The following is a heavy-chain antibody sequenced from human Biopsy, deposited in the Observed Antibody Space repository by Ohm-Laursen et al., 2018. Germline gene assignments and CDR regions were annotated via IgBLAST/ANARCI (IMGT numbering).Heavy chain of an antibody. J-gene: IGHJ4*02. CDR2: IIPMFGTA. D-gene: IGHD1-26*01. CDR3: ARGPHSGSHSCFDY. Sequence: SSVKVSCKAPGGTFINYAISWVRQAPGQGLEWMGGIIPMFGTANYAHMFQGRVTISADESTSTSYMELSSLTTEDTAIYYCARGPHSGSHSCFDYWGRGTLVTVSS. V-gene: IGHV1-69*01. CDR1: GGTFINYA.